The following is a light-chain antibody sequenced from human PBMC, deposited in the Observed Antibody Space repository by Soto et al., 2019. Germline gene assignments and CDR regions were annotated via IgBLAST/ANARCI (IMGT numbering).Light chain of an antibody. Sequence: DIKMSQSPSSVSVSVGDRVTITCQASQDISSYLSWYQQKPGKAPKLLIYGASNLEIGVPSRFSGGGSGTEFTFTIRSLQPEDIGTYYCQQYDTLPPFGGGTKVDIK. CDR2: GAS. CDR1: QDISSY. V-gene: IGKV1-33*01. CDR3: QQYDTLPP. J-gene: IGKJ4*01.